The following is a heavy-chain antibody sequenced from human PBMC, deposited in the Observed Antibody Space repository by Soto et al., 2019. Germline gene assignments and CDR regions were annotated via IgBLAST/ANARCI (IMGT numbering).Heavy chain of an antibody. CDR2: ISAYNGNT. CDR3: ASDVFPDSSGYYDEYFQH. V-gene: IGHV1-18*01. Sequence: ASVKVSCKASGYTFTSYGISWVRQAPGQGLEWMGWISAYNGNTNYAQMLQGRVTMTTDKSTSTAYMELSSLRSEDTAVYYCASDVFPDSSGYYDEYFQHWGQGTLVTVSS. D-gene: IGHD3-22*01. CDR1: GYTFTSYG. J-gene: IGHJ1*01.